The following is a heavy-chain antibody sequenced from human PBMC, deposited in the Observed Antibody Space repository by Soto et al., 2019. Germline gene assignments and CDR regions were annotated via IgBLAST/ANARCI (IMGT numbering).Heavy chain of an antibody. V-gene: IGHV1-46*01. Sequence: GASVKVSCKASGYTFTSYYMHWVRQAPGQGLEWMGIINPSGGSTSYAQKFQGRVTMTRDTSTSTVYMELSSLRSEDTAVYYCARDRESTIFGVVIKYYYYYYGMDVWGQGTTVTSP. J-gene: IGHJ6*02. D-gene: IGHD3-3*01. CDR1: GYTFTSYY. CDR3: ARDRESTIFGVVIKYYYYYYGMDV. CDR2: INPSGGST.